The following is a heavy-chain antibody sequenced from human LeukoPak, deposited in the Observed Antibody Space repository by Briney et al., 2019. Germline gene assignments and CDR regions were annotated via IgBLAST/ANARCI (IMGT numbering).Heavy chain of an antibody. CDR1: GGTFSSYA. V-gene: IGHV1-69*04. J-gene: IGHJ6*02. D-gene: IGHD3-22*01. CDR2: IIPILGIA. CDR3: ARDYYDSSGYYYYYYGMDV. Sequence: SVKVSCKASGGTFSSYAISWVRQAPGQGLEWMGRIIPILGIANYAQKFQGRVTITADKSTSTAYMELSSLRSEDTAVYYCARDYYDSSGYYYYYYGMDVWGQGTTVTVSS.